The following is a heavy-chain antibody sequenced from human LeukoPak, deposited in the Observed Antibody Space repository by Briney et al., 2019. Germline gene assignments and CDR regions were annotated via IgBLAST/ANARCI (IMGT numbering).Heavy chain of an antibody. V-gene: IGHV3-21*01. CDR2: ISSSSSYI. J-gene: IGHJ4*02. CDR3: ARVSGLGYCSGGSCLEVGY. D-gene: IGHD2-15*01. Sequence: GGSLRLSCAAPGFTFSSYNMNWVRQAPGKGLEWVSSISSSSSYIYYADSVKGRFTISRDNAKNSLYLQMNSLRAEDTAVYYCARVSGLGYCSGGSCLEVGYWGQGTLVTVSS. CDR1: GFTFSSYN.